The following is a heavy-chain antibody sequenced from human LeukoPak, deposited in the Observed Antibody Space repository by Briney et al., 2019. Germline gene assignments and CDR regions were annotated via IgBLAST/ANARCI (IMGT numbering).Heavy chain of an antibody. CDR2: IVPMFDTT. J-gene: IGHJ6*03. V-gene: IGHV1-69*13. CDR3: ARDIVATGPYYYYYYMDV. CDR1: GGTFNTYA. D-gene: IGHD5-12*01. Sequence: SVKVSCKASGGTFNTYAITWVRQAPGQGLEWLGGIVPMFDTTNYGQKFQGRLTITADPSTSTAYMELSSLRSEDTAVYYCARDIVATGPYYYYYYMDVWGKGTTVTVSS.